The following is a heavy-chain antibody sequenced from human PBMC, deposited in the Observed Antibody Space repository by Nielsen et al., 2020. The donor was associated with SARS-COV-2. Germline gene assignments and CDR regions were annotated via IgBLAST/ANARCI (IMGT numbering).Heavy chain of an antibody. CDR3: ARVVEGDDFWSGYSNGVDV. J-gene: IGHJ6*02. CDR1: GYTFISYP. D-gene: IGHD3-3*01. V-gene: IGHV1-18*01. Sequence: ASVKVSCKASGYTFISYPITWVRQAPGQGLEWMGWISVYRGLTNYAQRLQGRVTMTTDTSTTPAYMELRSLRSDDTAVYYCARVVEGDDFWSGYSNGVDVWGQGTTVSVS. CDR2: ISVYRGLT.